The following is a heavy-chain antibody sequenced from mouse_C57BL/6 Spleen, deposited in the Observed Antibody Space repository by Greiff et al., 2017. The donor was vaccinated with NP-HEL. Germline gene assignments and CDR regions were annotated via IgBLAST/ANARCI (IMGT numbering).Heavy chain of an antibody. CDR2: IYPSDSET. V-gene: IGHV1-61*01. CDR3: ARKGDGSSYYYAMDY. J-gene: IGHJ4*01. CDR1: GYPFTSYW. D-gene: IGHD1-1*01. Sequence: QVQLQQPGAELVRPGSSVKLSCKASGYPFTSYWMDWVKQRPGQGLEWIGNIYPSDSETPYNQKFKDKATLTVDKSSSTAYMQLSSLTSEDSAVYYCARKGDGSSYYYAMDYWGQGTSVTVSS.